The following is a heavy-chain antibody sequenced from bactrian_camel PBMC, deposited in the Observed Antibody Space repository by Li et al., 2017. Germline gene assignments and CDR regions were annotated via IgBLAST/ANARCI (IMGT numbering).Heavy chain of an antibody. V-gene: IGHV3S53*01. D-gene: IGHD4*01. CDR2: IDSDGRT. CDR3: AADRTWFQCTLETISTGR. Sequence: HVQLVESGGGSVQAGESLRLSCVVSGYRYSTYCMGWFRQVPGNEREPLASIDSDGRTSVADSVKGRFTISRDKVQNILYLQMDSLKPEDTAMYYCAADRTWFQCTLETISTGRGGRGTQVTVS. J-gene: IGHJ4*01. CDR1: GYRYSTYC.